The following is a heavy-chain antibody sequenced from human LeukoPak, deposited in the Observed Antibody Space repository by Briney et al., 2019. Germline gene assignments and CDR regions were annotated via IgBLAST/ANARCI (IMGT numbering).Heavy chain of an antibody. CDR3: ATVTYVGVVAATRVFDY. V-gene: IGHV1-24*01. CDR2: FHPEDGET. D-gene: IGHD2-15*01. Sequence: ASVKVSCKVSGYTVTELSMHWVRQSPGKGLEWMGGFHPEDGETIYAQKFQGRVTMTEDTSTDTAYMELSSLRSEDTAVYYCATVTYVGVVAATRVFDYWGQGTLVTVSS. CDR1: GYTVTELS. J-gene: IGHJ4*02.